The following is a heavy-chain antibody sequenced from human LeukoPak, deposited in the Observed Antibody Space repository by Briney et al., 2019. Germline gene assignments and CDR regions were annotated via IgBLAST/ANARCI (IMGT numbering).Heavy chain of an antibody. CDR3: AKVRVGTAHFDY. D-gene: IGHD2-15*01. Sequence: GRSLRLSCAASGFTFSNYGMHWVRQAPSKGLEWVVVISHDGSNNNYADSVKGRFTISRDNSKNTLYLQMNSLRPEDTAVYYCAKVRVGTAHFDYWGQGTLVTVSS. J-gene: IGHJ4*02. V-gene: IGHV3-30*18. CDR2: ISHDGSNN. CDR1: GFTFSNYG.